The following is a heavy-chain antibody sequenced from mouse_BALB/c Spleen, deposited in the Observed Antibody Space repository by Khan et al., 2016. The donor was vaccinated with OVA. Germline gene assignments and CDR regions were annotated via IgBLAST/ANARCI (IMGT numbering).Heavy chain of an antibody. Sequence: QVQLQQSGPELVRPGVSVKISCKGSGYTFTDYAMYWVKQSRAKSLEWIGLITTYSGSTNYNQKFKGKATMTVDKSSSTAYMEIARLTSEDSAIYYCARPAYDGYYDYWGQGTTLTVSS. D-gene: IGHD2-3*01. V-gene: IGHV1S137*01. CDR2: ITTYSGST. J-gene: IGHJ2*01. CDR1: GYTFTDYA. CDR3: ARPAYDGYYDY.